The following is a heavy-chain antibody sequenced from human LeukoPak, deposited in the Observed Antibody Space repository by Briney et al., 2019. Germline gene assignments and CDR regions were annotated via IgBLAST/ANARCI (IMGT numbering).Heavy chain of an antibody. D-gene: IGHD2-2*01. Sequence: SETLSLTCAVYGGSFSGYYWSWIRQPPGKGLEWIGEINHSGSTNYNPSLKSRVTISVDTYKNRFSLKLSSVTAADTAVYYCARGGRRFGTSCTIDYWGQGTLVTVSS. CDR2: INHSGST. CDR3: ARGGRRFGTSCTIDY. J-gene: IGHJ4*02. V-gene: IGHV4-34*01. CDR1: GGSFSGYY.